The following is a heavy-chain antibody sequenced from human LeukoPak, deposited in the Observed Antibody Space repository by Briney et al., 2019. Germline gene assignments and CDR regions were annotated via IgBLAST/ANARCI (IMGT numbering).Heavy chain of an antibody. J-gene: IGHJ4*02. CDR1: GFTFDDYA. V-gene: IGHV3-9*01. CDR2: ISWNSGSI. CDR3: ASGSYSDYFDY. D-gene: IGHD1-26*01. Sequence: GGSLRLSCAASGFTFDDYAMHWVRQAPGKGLEWVSGISWNSGSIGYADSVKGRFIISRDNAKNSLYLQMNSLRAEDTAVYYCASGSYSDYFDYWGQGTLVTVSS.